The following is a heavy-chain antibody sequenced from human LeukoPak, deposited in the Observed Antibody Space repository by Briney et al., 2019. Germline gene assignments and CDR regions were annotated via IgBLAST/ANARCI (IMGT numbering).Heavy chain of an antibody. J-gene: IGHJ4*02. CDR3: AKDRYSSSWYYFDY. CDR1: GFTFSSYA. CDR2: LSGSGSTT. V-gene: IGHV3-23*01. Sequence: GGSLRLSCAASGFTFSSYAMSWVRQAPGKGLEWVSTLSGSGSTTYYADSVKGRFTISRDNSNNTLYLQMNSLRAADTAVYFCAKDRYSSSWYYFDYWGQGTLVTVSS. D-gene: IGHD6-13*01.